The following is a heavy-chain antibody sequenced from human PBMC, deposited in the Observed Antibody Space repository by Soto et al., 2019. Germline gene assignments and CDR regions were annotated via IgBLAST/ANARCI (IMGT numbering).Heavy chain of an antibody. J-gene: IGHJ3*02. CDR1: VFTFSNAW. CDR2: IKSKADGGTT. CDR3: TTDSSGYNPDAFDI. Sequence: AWSLRLSCASSVFTFSNAWMSWVRQAPGKGLEWVGRIKSKADGGTTDYAAPVKGRFTISRDDSKNTLYLQMNSMNTEDTAVYYCTTDSSGYNPDAFDIWGQGTMVTVSS. D-gene: IGHD3-22*01. V-gene: IGHV3-15*01.